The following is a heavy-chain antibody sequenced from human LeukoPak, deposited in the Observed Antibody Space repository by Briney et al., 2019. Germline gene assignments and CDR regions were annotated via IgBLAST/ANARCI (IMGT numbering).Heavy chain of an antibody. J-gene: IGHJ6*02. V-gene: IGHV4-59*01. D-gene: IGHD6-13*01. CDR2: IYYSGST. CDR1: GGSISSYY. CDR3: AGGYSSSWDAGYYGMDV. Sequence: SETLSLTCTVSGGSISSYYWSWIRQPPGKGLEWIGYIYYSGSTNYNPSLKSRVTISVDTSKNQFSLKLSSVTAADTAVYYCAGGYSSSWDAGYYGMDVRGQGTTVTVSS.